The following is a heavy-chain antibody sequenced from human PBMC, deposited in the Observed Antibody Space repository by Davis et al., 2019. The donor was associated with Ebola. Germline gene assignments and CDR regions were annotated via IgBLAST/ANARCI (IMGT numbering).Heavy chain of an antibody. V-gene: IGHV3-33*06. CDR2: IWYDGSRK. CDR3: AKARSSWTPFDY. CDR1: GFTFSSYS. J-gene: IGHJ4*02. Sequence: GESLKISCAASGFTFSSYSMNWVRQAPDKGLEWVAVIWYDGSRKYYGDSVKGRFTISRDNSKNTLYLQMNSLRVDDTAVYYCAKARSSWTPFDYWGQGTLVTVSS. D-gene: IGHD6-13*01.